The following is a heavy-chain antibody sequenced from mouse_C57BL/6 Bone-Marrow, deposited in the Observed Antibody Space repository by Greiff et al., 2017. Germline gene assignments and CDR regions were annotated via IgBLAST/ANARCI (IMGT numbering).Heavy chain of an antibody. CDR3: ARGYNWWGAAMDY. J-gene: IGHJ4*01. Sequence: QVQLQQPGAELVKPGASVKMSCKASGYTFTSYWITWVKQRPGQGLEWIGDIYPGSGSTNYNEKFKSKATLTVDTSSGTAYMQLSSLTSEDSAVYYCARGYNWWGAAMDYGGQGTSVTVSS. CDR1: GYTFTSYW. V-gene: IGHV1-55*01. CDR2: IYPGSGST. D-gene: IGHD1-3*01.